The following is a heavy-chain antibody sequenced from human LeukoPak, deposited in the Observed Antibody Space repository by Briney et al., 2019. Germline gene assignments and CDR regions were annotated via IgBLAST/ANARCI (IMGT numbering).Heavy chain of an antibody. CDR1: RFTFSSYS. Sequence: GGSLRLSCVASRFTFSSYSMTWVRQAPGKGLEWVSYISSSGSTKYYADSVKGRFTISRDNAKNSLYLQMNSLRAEDTAVYYCAREGYYDSSGYLGVFDYWGQGTLVTVSS. CDR3: AREGYYDSSGYLGVFDY. D-gene: IGHD3-22*01. J-gene: IGHJ4*02. V-gene: IGHV3-48*04. CDR2: ISSSGSTK.